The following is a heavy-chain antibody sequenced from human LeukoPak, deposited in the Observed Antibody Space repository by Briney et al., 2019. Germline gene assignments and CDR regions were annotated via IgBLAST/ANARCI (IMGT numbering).Heavy chain of an antibody. CDR2: IIPILGIA. V-gene: IGHV1-69*02. Sequence: ASVKVSCMASGGTFSSYTISWVRQAPGQGLEWMGRIIPILGIANYAQKFQGRVTITADKSTSTAYMELSSLRSEDTAVYYCASLNGDYNFDYWGQGTLVTASS. J-gene: IGHJ4*02. CDR3: ASLNGDYNFDY. D-gene: IGHD4-17*01. CDR1: GGTFSSYT.